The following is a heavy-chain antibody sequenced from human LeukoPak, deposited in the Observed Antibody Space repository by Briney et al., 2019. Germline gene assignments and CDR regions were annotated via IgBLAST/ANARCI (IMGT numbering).Heavy chain of an antibody. CDR1: GFSFTDYP. CDR3: ATDQRYAFDY. V-gene: IGHV3-48*02. D-gene: IGHD3-9*01. CDR2: IRTTAEGAKYA. J-gene: IGHJ4*02. Sequence: GGSLRLSCATSGFSFTDYPMNWVRQAPGKGLEWISDIRTTAEGAKYAYYADSVKGRVTISRDDGKNTLYLHMNSLRDDDTAVYYCATDQRYAFDYWGQGILVTVSS.